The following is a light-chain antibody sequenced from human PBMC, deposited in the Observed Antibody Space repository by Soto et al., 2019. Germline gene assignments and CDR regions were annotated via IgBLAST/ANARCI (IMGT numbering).Light chain of an antibody. J-gene: IGKJ1*01. CDR3: QHYNSGPRT. Sequence: EIVMTQSPATLSVSPGERATLSCRASQSVSSNLAWYQQKPGQAPRLLIYGTSTRATGIPARFSGSGSGTEFTLTISSLQSEDFAVYYCQHYNSGPRTFGQGTKVEI. CDR2: GTS. V-gene: IGKV3-15*01. CDR1: QSVSSN.